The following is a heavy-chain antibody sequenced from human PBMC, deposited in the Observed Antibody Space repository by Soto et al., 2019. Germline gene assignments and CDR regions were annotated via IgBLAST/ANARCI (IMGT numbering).Heavy chain of an antibody. CDR2: INPSGGST. CDR1: GYTFTSYY. CDR3: ARDNRAAAGNYYYYGMDV. D-gene: IGHD6-13*01. J-gene: IGHJ6*02. Sequence: ASVKVSCKASGYTFTSYYMHWVRQAPGQGLEWMGIINPSGGSTSYAQKFQGRVTMTRDTSTSTVYMELSSLRFEDTAVYYCARDNRAAAGNYYYYGMDVWGQGTTVTVSS. V-gene: IGHV1-46*01.